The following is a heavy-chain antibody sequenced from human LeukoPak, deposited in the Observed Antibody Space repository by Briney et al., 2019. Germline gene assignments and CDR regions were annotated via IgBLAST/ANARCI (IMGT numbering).Heavy chain of an antibody. V-gene: IGHV5-51*01. CDR1: GDSFSNSW. D-gene: IGHD1-1*01. CDR3: ATWGRNGYFGMDV. Sequence: GESLKISCQWSGDSFSNSWIGWVRQMTGKGPDWVGVIYPGDSETRYSPSFQGHVTISVDKSLSAAYLQWSSLKASDSAMYYCATWGRNGYFGMDVWGQGTTVIVSS. J-gene: IGHJ6*02. CDR2: IYPGDSET.